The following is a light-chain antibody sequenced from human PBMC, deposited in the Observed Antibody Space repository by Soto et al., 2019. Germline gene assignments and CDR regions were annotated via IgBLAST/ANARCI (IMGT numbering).Light chain of an antibody. J-gene: IGKJ2*01. CDR1: QRINGY. CDR2: AAS. Sequence: DIEMTQSPSSLSAFVGDRVTITCRASQRINGYLNWYQQKSGKAPKLLIYAASSLQGGVPSRFSGSGSGPVFTLTISSLQPADFATYYCQQSYNVPYTFGQGTKVDIK. CDR3: QQSYNVPYT. V-gene: IGKV1-39*01.